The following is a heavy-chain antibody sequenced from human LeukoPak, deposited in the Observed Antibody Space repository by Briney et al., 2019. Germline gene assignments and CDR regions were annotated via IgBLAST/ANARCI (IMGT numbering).Heavy chain of an antibody. Sequence: SETLSLTCTVSGGSISSSSYYWGWIRQPPGKGLEWIGSIYYSGSTYYNPSLKSQVTISVDTSRNQFSLRLSSVTAADTAMYYCARNLVGYYDSSGYYSGTSDIWGQGTMVTVSS. V-gene: IGHV4-39*07. D-gene: IGHD3-22*01. CDR1: GGSISSSSYY. J-gene: IGHJ3*02. CDR3: ARNLVGYYDSSGYYSGTSDI. CDR2: IYYSGST.